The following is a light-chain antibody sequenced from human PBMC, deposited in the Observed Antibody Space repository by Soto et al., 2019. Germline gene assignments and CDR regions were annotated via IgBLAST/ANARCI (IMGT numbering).Light chain of an antibody. CDR1: HSVISSY. CDR2: GAS. V-gene: IGKV3-20*01. J-gene: IGKJ5*01. CDR3: QQYGSSPPVT. Sequence: EIVFTQSPGTLALSPGERATLSCSASHSVISSYLAWYPQQPGQAPRLLIYGASSRATGIPDRFSGSGSGTDFTLTISRLEPEDFAVYYCQQYGSSPPVTFGQGTRLEI.